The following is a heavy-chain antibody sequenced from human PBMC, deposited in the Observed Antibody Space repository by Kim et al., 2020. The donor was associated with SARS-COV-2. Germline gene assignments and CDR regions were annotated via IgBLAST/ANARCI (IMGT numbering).Heavy chain of an antibody. V-gene: IGHV3-48*02. D-gene: IGHD3-10*01. J-gene: IGHJ3*02. Sequence: AESVKGRFTISRDNAKNSLYLQMNSLRDEDTAGYYCAGFGFGGGMDAFDIWGEGTMVTVSS. CDR3: AGFGFGGGMDAFDI.